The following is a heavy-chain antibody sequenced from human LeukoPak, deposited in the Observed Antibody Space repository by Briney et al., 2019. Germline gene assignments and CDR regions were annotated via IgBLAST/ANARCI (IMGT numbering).Heavy chain of an antibody. V-gene: IGHV4-59*08. CDR3: AARRAVAGFDY. J-gene: IGHJ4*02. D-gene: IGHD6-19*01. CDR2: IYYSGST. Sequence: PSETLSLTCTVSGGSISSYYWSWIRQPPGKGLEWIGYIYYSGSTNYNPSLKSRVTIPVDTSKNQFSLKLSSVTAADTAVYYCAARRAVAGFDYWGQGTLVTVSS. CDR1: GGSISSYY.